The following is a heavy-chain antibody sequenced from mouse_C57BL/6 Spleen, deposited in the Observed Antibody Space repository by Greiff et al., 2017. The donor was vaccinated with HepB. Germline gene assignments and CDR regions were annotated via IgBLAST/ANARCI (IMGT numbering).Heavy chain of an antibody. J-gene: IGHJ4*01. D-gene: IGHD2-4*01. CDR3: ARGNDYSYAMDY. Sequence: QVQLQQPGAELVRPGSSVKLSCKASGYTFTSYWMDWVKQRPGQGLEWIGNIYPSDSETHYNQKFKVKATLTVDKSSSTAYMQLSSLTSEDSAVYYCARGNDYSYAMDYWGQGTSVTVSS. V-gene: IGHV1-61*01. CDR2: IYPSDSET. CDR1: GYTFTSYW.